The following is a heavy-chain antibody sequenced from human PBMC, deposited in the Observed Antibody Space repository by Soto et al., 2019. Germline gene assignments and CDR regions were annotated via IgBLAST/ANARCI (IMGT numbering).Heavy chain of an antibody. Sequence: QITLKESGPTLVKPTQTLTLTCTFSGFSLSTSGVGVGWIRQPPGKALEWLALIYWNDDKRYSPSLKSRLTITKDTSKNQVVLTMTNMDPLDTATYYCAHLPPVLDSSGYYSPFDYWGQGTLVTVSS. CDR2: IYWNDDK. D-gene: IGHD3-22*01. CDR1: GFSLSTSGVG. J-gene: IGHJ4*02. V-gene: IGHV2-5*01. CDR3: AHLPPVLDSSGYYSPFDY.